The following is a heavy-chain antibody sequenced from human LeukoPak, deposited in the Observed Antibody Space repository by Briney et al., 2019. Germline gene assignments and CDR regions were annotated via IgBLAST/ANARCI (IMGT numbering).Heavy chain of an antibody. CDR2: ISYDGSNK. CDR1: GFTFSSYG. J-gene: IGHJ4*02. Sequence: PGGSLRLSCAASGFTFSSYGMHWVRQAPGKGLEWVAVISYDGSNKYYADSVKGRFTISRDNSKNTLYLQMNSLRAEDTAVYYCAKDNAPFGYGEDYFDYWGQGTLVTVSS. V-gene: IGHV3-30*18. CDR3: AKDNAPFGYGEDYFDY. D-gene: IGHD4-17*01.